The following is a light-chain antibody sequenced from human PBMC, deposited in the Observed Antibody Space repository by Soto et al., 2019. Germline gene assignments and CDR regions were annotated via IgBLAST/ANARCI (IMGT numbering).Light chain of an antibody. J-gene: IGKJ1*01. CDR2: SAS. V-gene: IGKV3-15*01. CDR1: QSVSSK. Sequence: EIVMTQSPATLSLSPGQRATLSCRASQSVSSKLAWYQQRPGQAPRLLIYSASTRATGIPARFSGSGSGTEFTLTISSRQSEDFAVYYCHQYNHWLTWTFGQGTKVDIK. CDR3: HQYNHWLTWT.